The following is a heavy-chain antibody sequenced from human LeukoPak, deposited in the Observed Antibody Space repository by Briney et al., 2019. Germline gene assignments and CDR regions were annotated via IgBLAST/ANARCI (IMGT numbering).Heavy chain of an antibody. J-gene: IGHJ3*02. Sequence: PGESLKISCKGSGYSFTSYWIGWVRQMPGKGLEWMGIIYPGDSDTRYSPSFQGQVTISADKSISTAYLQWSSLKASDTAMYYCARIDDFWSATDGFDIWGQGTMVTVSS. CDR1: GYSFTSYW. V-gene: IGHV5-51*01. CDR3: ARIDDFWSATDGFDI. D-gene: IGHD3-3*01. CDR2: IYPGDSDT.